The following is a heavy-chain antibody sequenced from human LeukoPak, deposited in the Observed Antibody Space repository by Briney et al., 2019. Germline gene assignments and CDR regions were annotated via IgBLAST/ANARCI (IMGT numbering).Heavy chain of an antibody. J-gene: IGHJ4*02. Sequence: GGSLRLSCAASGFTFSSYAMSWVRQAPGKGLEWVSAITGSGGSTYYADSVKGRFTISRDNSKNTLYLQMNSLRAEDTAIYYCAKAPTYYYDTSGYYYFEYWGQGTLVTVSS. V-gene: IGHV3-23*01. CDR3: AKAPTYYYDTSGYYYFEY. D-gene: IGHD3-22*01. CDR1: GFTFSSYA. CDR2: ITGSGGST.